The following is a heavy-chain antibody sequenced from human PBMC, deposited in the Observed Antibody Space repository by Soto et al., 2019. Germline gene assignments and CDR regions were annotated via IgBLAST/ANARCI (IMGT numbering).Heavy chain of an antibody. D-gene: IGHD3-3*01. CDR3: ATRITVFGVLIPPFDP. CDR2: IYTSGST. V-gene: IGHV4-4*07. J-gene: IGHJ5*02. CDR1: GGSISSYY. Sequence: SETLSLTCTVSGGSISSYYWSWIRQPAGQGLEWIGRIYTSGSTNYNPSLKSRVTMSLDTSKDQFSLQLRSVTAADTAIYYCATRITVFGVLIPPFDPWGQGTQVTVSS.